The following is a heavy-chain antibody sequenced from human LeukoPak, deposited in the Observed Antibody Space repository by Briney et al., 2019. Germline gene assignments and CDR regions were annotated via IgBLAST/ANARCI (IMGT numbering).Heavy chain of an antibody. J-gene: IGHJ4*02. CDR2: IYTSGST. D-gene: IGHD3-16*01. Sequence: SETLSLTCTVSGDSIGSYYWSWIRQPAGKGLQWIGRIYTSGSTMYNPSLKSRVTMSVDTSKNQFSLKPRSVTAADTAVYYCARGWSYADYWGQGTLVTVSS. CDR1: GDSIGSYY. CDR3: ARGWSYADY. V-gene: IGHV4-4*07.